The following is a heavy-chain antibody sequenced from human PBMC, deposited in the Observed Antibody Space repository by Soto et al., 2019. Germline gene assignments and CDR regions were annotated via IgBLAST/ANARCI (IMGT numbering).Heavy chain of an antibody. Sequence: ASVKVSCKASGYTFTSYAMHWVRQAPGQRLEWMGWINAGNGNTKYSQEFQGRVTITRDTSASTAYMELSSLRSEDTAVYYCARDSHYGDPLSGYYYYYGMDVWGQGTTVTVSS. CDR3: ARDSHYGDPLSGYYYYYGMDV. CDR2: INAGNGNT. D-gene: IGHD4-17*01. J-gene: IGHJ6*02. V-gene: IGHV1-3*01. CDR1: GYTFTSYA.